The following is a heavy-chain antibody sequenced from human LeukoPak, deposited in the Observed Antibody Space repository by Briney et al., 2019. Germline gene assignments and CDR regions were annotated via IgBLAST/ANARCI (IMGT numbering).Heavy chain of an antibody. CDR3: ARDQDGVGATIDF. V-gene: IGHV3-74*03. CDR1: GFTFSRYW. Sequence: GGSLRLSGAASGFTFSRYWMQWVRQVPGKGLVWVARINSDASGTTYADSVKGRFIISRDNARNTLSLQMNSLTAEDTALYYCARDQDGVGATIDFWGQGTLVIVSS. J-gene: IGHJ4*02. D-gene: IGHD1-26*01. CDR2: INSDASGT.